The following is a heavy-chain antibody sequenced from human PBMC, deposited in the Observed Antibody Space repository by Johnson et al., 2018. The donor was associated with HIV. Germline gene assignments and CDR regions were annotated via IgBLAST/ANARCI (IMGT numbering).Heavy chain of an antibody. CDR3: ARASDAFDI. CDR1: GFTFSSYA. CDR2: ISSIGGST. Sequence: VQLVESGGGLVQLGGSLRLSCAASGFTFSSYALHWVRQAPGKGLEYVSAISSIGGSTYYENSVKGRFTISRDNSKNTRYLQMGSLSAEDTSVYYFARASDAFDIWGQGTMGTVSS. J-gene: IGHJ3*02. V-gene: IGHV3-64*01.